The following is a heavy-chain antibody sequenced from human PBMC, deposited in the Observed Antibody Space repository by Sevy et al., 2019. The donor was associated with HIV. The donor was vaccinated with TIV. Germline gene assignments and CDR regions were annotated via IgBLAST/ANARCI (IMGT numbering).Heavy chain of an antibody. CDR1: GYTFSSNG. J-gene: IGHJ4*02. CDR2: IGLYNGNS. Sequence: ASVKVSCKASGYTFSSNGITWVRQAPGQGLEWMGWIGLYNGNSNYTQKFRDRDTMTADTSTSTAYMELRSLRSDDTAVYYCARVPTYYYGSATYFDSWGQGSLVTVSS. V-gene: IGHV1-18*01. CDR3: ARVPTYYYGSATYFDS. D-gene: IGHD3-10*01.